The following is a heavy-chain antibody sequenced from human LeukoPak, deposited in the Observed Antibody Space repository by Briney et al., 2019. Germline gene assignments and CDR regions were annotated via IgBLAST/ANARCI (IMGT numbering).Heavy chain of an antibody. Sequence: GGSLRLSCAASGFSFSRFWMTWVRQAPGKGLEWVASIKGDGSETLYADSVRGRFTMSRDNARNSVYLQMNSLRVEDTAMYYCARDAGNSGYDLFDSWGQGTLLTVSS. J-gene: IGHJ4*02. D-gene: IGHD5-12*01. CDR2: IKGDGSET. CDR3: ARDAGNSGYDLFDS. CDR1: GFSFSRFW. V-gene: IGHV3-7*01.